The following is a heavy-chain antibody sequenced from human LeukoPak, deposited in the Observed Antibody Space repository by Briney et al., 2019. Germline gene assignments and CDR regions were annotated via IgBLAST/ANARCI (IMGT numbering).Heavy chain of an antibody. CDR1: GFTVSRNY. CDR3: ARAGTTGDFDY. V-gene: IGHV3-53*01. J-gene: IGHJ4*02. D-gene: IGHD4-11*01. CDR2: IYSGGRT. Sequence: GGSLRLSCTASGFTVSRNYRIWVRQARGGGLECVSVIYSGGRTYYADSVKGRFTISRENSKTTLYLQMTSLRAEDTAVYYCARAGTTGDFDYWGQGTLVTVSS.